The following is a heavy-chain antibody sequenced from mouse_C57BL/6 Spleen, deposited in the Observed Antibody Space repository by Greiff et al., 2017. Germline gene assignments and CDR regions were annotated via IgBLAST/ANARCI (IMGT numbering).Heavy chain of an antibody. J-gene: IGHJ3*01. CDR1: GFTFSSYA. D-gene: IGHD3-2*02. V-gene: IGHV5-4*01. CDR2: ISDGGSYT. CDR3: ARAAQATWFAY. Sequence: EVQVVESGGGLVKPGGSLKLSCAASGFTFSSYAMSWVRQTPEKRLEWVATISDGGSYTYYPDNVKGRFTISRDNAKNNLYLQMSHLKSEDTAMYYCARAAQATWFAYWGQGTLVTVSA.